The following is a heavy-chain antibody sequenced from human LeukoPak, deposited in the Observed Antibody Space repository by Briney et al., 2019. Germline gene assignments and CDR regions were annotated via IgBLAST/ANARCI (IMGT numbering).Heavy chain of an antibody. D-gene: IGHD5-18*01. Sequence: PGGSLRLSCAASGFTFDDYAMHWVRQAPEKGLEWVSLITGDGGITYYADSVKGRFTISRDNSKNSLYLQMNGLRTEDTALYYCAKVYSGDWYFALWGRGSLVNVSS. CDR1: GFTFDDYA. CDR2: ITGDGGIT. CDR3: AKVYSGDWYFAL. J-gene: IGHJ2*01. V-gene: IGHV3-43*02.